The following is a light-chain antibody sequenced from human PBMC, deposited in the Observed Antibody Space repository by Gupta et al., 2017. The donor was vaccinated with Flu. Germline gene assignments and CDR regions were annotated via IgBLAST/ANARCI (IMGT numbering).Light chain of an antibody. V-gene: IGLV2-8*01. Sequence: SVTISCTGTNSDVGAYNYVSWYQQNPGKAPKLMISEVSKRPSGVPARFSGSKSGNTASLTVSGLQAEDEADYYCSSYAGRNNWVFGGGTKLTVL. CDR1: NSDVGAYNY. CDR2: EVS. J-gene: IGLJ3*02. CDR3: SSYAGRNNWV.